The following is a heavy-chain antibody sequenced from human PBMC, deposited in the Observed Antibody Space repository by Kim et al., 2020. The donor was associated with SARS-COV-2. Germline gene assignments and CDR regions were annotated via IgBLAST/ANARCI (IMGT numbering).Heavy chain of an antibody. CDR3: ARVYYYGLDV. V-gene: IGHV3-11*05. Sequence: GRFTISRDNAENSLFLQMNSLRAEDTAVYYCARVYYYGLDVWGQGTTVSVSS. J-gene: IGHJ6*02.